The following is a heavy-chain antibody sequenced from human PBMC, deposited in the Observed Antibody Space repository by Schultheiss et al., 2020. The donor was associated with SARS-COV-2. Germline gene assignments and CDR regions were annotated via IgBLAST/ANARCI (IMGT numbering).Heavy chain of an antibody. V-gene: IGHV3-64*04. D-gene: IGHD5-24*01. CDR2: ITSAGGST. J-gene: IGHJ4*02. CDR1: AFSFSSYA. Sequence: GGSLRLSCAGSAFSFSSYAMHWVRQAPGKGLEYVSAITSAGGSTFYADSVKGRFTISRDNSKNTLYLQMNSLRAEDTAVYYCVKEGDEMGTSWGQGTLVTVSS. CDR3: VKEGDEMGTS.